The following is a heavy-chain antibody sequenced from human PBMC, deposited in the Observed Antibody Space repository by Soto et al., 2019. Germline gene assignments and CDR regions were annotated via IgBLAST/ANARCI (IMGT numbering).Heavy chain of an antibody. D-gene: IGHD6-19*01. CDR2: PSGSGGST. V-gene: IGHV3-23*04. Sequence: EVQLVESGGGWAHPGGSLRLSCAASGVTCSSDAMRWVLQAPGKGLEWVPDPSGSGGSTYYADSVKGRFTNSRDKSKNTLDLQINSLRAEDTAVYYGAKSRGSSDDWYFDLWGRGTLVTVSS. CDR3: AKSRGSSDDWYFDL. CDR1: GVTCSSDA. J-gene: IGHJ2*01.